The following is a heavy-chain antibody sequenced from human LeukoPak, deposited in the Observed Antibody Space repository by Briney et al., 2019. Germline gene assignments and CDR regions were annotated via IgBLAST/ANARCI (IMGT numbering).Heavy chain of an antibody. CDR3: ARGPYSNGSIY. V-gene: IGHV3-11*01. D-gene: IGHD4-11*01. J-gene: IGHJ4*02. CDR2: ISSGGRTI. Sequence: GGSLRLSCAASGFTFSDYYMTWIRQAPGKGLEWVAYISSGGRTIYYADSVKGRFTISRDNHKNSLYLQMNSLRAEDTAVYYCARGPYSNGSIYGGQGTLVTVSS. CDR1: GFTFSDYY.